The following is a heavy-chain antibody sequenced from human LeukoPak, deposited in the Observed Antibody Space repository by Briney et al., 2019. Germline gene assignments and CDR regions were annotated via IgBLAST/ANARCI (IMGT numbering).Heavy chain of an antibody. D-gene: IGHD2-2*01. Sequence: ASVKVSFKASGYTFTTYAMHWVRQAPGERLEWMGWINAGNGNTKYSQKFQGRVTITSDTSASTAYMELSSLRSEDTAVYYCARDYCSITICYGLDPWGQGTLVTVSS. J-gene: IGHJ5*02. CDR3: ARDYCSITICYGLDP. V-gene: IGHV1-3*01. CDR1: GYTFTTYA. CDR2: INAGNGNT.